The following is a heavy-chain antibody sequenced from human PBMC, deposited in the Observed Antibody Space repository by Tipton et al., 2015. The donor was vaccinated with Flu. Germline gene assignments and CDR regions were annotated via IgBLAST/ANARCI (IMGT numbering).Heavy chain of an antibody. CDR2: ISAYNGNT. D-gene: IGHD3-10*01. Sequence: QLVQSGAEVKKPGASVKVSCKASGYTFTSYGISWVRQAPGQGLEWMGWISAYNGNTNYAQKLQGRVTMTTDTSTGTAYMELRSLRTDDTAVYYCARDLPALGFGDPFGPWGQGSLVTVSS. CDR3: ARDLPALGFGDPFGP. CDR1: GYTFTSYG. V-gene: IGHV1-18*01. J-gene: IGHJ5*02.